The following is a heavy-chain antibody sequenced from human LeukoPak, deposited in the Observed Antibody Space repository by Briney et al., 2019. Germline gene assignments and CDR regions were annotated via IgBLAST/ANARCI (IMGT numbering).Heavy chain of an antibody. V-gene: IGHV3-23*01. D-gene: IGHD4/OR15-4a*01. J-gene: IGHJ4*02. CDR2: IDISGGST. CDR3: ANEVRPNDY. Sequence: GGSLRLSCAASGFTFSSYEMNWVRQAPGKGLEWVSSIDISGGSTYYADSVKGRFTISRDNSKNTLYLQMNSLRGEDTALYFCANEVRPNDYWGQGTLVTVSS. CDR1: GFTFSSYE.